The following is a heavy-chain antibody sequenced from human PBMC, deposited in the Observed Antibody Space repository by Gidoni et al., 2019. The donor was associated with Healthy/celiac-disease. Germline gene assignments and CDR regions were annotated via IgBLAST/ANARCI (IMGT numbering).Heavy chain of an antibody. CDR2: ISGSGGST. V-gene: IGHV3-23*04. CDR3: AKDGRVVVAATPRLGYYYMDV. CDR1: GFTFSSYA. D-gene: IGHD2-15*01. J-gene: IGHJ6*03. Sequence: EVQLVESGGGLVQPGGSLRLSCAASGFTFSSYAMSWVRQAPGKGLEWVSAISGSGGSTYYADSVKGRFTISRDNSKNTLYLQMNSLRAEDTAVYYCAKDGRVVVAATPRLGYYYMDVWGKGTTVTVSS.